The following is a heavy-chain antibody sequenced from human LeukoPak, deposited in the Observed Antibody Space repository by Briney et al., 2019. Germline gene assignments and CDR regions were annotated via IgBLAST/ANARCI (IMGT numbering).Heavy chain of an antibody. J-gene: IGHJ4*02. CDR1: GGTFSSCA. D-gene: IGHD6-13*01. V-gene: IGHV1-69*13. CDR2: IIPIFGTA. Sequence: ASVKVSCKASGGTFSSCAISWVRQAPGQGLEWMGGIIPIFGTANYAQKFQGRVTITADESTSTAYMELSSLRSEDTAVYYCARTGVAALSFDYWGQGTLVTVSS. CDR3: ARTGVAALSFDY.